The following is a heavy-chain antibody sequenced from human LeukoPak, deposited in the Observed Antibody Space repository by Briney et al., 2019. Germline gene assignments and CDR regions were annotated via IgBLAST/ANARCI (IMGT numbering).Heavy chain of an antibody. Sequence: SETLSLTCAVYGGSFSGYYWSWIRQPPGKGLEWIGEINHSGSTNYNPSLKSRVTISVDTSKNQFSLKLSSVTAADTAVYYCARDGKYSSSRAGANRFDPWGQGTLVTVSS. CDR2: INHSGST. CDR1: GGSFSGYY. V-gene: IGHV4-34*01. J-gene: IGHJ5*02. D-gene: IGHD6-13*01. CDR3: ARDGKYSSSRAGANRFDP.